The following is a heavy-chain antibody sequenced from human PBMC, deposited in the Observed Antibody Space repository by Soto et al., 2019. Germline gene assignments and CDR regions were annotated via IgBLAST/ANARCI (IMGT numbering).Heavy chain of an antibody. J-gene: IGHJ4*02. CDR1: GGTFSSYA. CDR2: IIPIFGTA. D-gene: IGHD2-21*02. CDR3: ARGVSSVVVTATIIEGNFDY. Sequence: GASVKVSCKASGGTFSSYAISWVRQAPGQGLEWMGGIIPIFGTANYAQKFQGRVTITADESTSTAYMELSSLRSEDTAVYYCARGVSSVVVTATIIEGNFDYWGQGTLVTVSS. V-gene: IGHV1-69*13.